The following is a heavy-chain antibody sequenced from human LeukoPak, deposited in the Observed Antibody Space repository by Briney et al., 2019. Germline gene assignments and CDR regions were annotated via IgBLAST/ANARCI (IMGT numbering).Heavy chain of an antibody. CDR1: GHTFTTYH. Sequence: ASVKVSCKASGHTFTTYHMHWVRQAPGQGLEWVGMIDTSDGNTNYAQKFLDRVTMTRDTSTSTVYMELSGLRSYDTAVYYCATERSGGTWFDPWGQGTLVTVSS. V-gene: IGHV1-46*01. CDR2: IDTSDGNT. CDR3: ATERSGGTWFDP. J-gene: IGHJ5*02. D-gene: IGHD2-15*01.